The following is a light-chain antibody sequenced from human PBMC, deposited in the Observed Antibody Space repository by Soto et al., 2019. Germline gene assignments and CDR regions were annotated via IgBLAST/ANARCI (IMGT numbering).Light chain of an antibody. CDR2: GAS. CDR3: HQYGSSVLT. V-gene: IGKV3-20*01. CDR1: QSVSNNY. J-gene: IGKJ4*01. Sequence: EIVLTQSPGTLSLSPGERATLSCRASQSVSNNYFAWYQQKPGQAPRLLVFGASTRATGIPVRFSGSGSGTDFTLTINILEPEDSAVYYCHQYGSSVLTFGGGTKVEIK.